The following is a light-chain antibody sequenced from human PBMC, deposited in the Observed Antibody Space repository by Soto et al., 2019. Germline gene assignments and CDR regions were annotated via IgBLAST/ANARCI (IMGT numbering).Light chain of an antibody. V-gene: IGKV3-15*01. J-gene: IGKJ2*01. Sequence: EIVMTQSPVALSLSPGESAALSCRASQSVGRNLAWYQQRPGQAPRVLIYGTSTRATGVPARFSGSGSGTDFTLTISSLQSEDFAVYYCQQYNNWPYTFGQGTRLEIK. CDR3: QQYNNWPYT. CDR1: QSVGRN. CDR2: GTS.